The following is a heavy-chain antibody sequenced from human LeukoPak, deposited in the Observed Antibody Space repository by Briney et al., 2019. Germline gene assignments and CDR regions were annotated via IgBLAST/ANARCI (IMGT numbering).Heavy chain of an antibody. CDR2: IYHSGST. CDR3: ARDMYYYDSSGWPLDY. V-gene: IGHV4-38-2*02. Sequence: PSETRSLTCTVSGYSISSGYYWGWIRQPPGKGLEWIGGIYHSGSTYYNPSLKSRVTISVDTSKNQFSLKLSSVTAADTAVYYCARDMYYYDSSGWPLDYWGQGTLVTVSS. CDR1: GYSISSGYY. J-gene: IGHJ4*02. D-gene: IGHD3-22*01.